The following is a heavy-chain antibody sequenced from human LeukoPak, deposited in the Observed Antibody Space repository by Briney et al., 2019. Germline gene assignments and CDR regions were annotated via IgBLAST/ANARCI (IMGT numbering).Heavy chain of an antibody. D-gene: IGHD2-15*01. J-gene: IGHJ4*02. CDR2: ISGGGTIT. V-gene: IGHV3-23*01. Sequence: PGGSLRLSCAASGFTFSGYAMSWVRQAPGKGLEWVSVISGGGTITHYADSVKGRFTISRDNSKNTLYLQMDSLRAEDTAIYYCAKKLVVAASPPDYWGQGTVVTVSA. CDR1: GFTFSGYA. CDR3: AKKLVVAASPPDY.